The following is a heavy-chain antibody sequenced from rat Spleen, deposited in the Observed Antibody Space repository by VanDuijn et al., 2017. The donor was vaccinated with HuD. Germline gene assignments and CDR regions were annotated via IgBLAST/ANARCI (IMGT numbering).Heavy chain of an antibody. V-gene: IGHV5-29*01. CDR1: GFTFSDFY. CDR3: ARHARENYYSGPFPY. Sequence: EVQLVESDGGLVQPGRSLKLSCVASGFTFSDFYMAWVCQAPTKGLEWVATISYDGSSTYYRDSVKGRFTISRDNAINTLYLQMDSLRSEDTATYYCARHARENYYSGPFPYWGQGTLVTVSS. CDR2: ISYDGSST. J-gene: IGHJ3*01. D-gene: IGHD1-1*01.